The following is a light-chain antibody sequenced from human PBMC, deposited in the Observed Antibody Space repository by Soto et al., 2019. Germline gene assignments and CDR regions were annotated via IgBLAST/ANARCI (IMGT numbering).Light chain of an antibody. CDR1: QSVSNTY. Sequence: EIVLTQSPGTLSLSPGDTATLSCRASQSVSNTYLAWYQQKPGHAPRLLIYGASSRATGFPDRFSGSASGTDFPLTISRLETEDFAVYYCQLYDSSSWTFGQGTKVDIK. V-gene: IGKV3-20*01. CDR3: QLYDSSSWT. J-gene: IGKJ1*01. CDR2: GAS.